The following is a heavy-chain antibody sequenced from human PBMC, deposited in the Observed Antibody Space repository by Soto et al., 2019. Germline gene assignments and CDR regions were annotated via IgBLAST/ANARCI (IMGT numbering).Heavy chain of an antibody. Sequence: EVQLVESGGGLVKPGGSLRLSCAASGFTFSNAWMNWVRQAPGKGLEWVGRIKSKTDGGTTDYAAPVKGRFTISRDDSKNTLYLQMNSLKTEDTAVYYCTNYYYFWSGPYYWGQGTLVTVSS. CDR3: TNYYYFWSGPYY. CDR2: IKSKTDGGTT. CDR1: GFTFSNAW. D-gene: IGHD3-3*01. V-gene: IGHV3-15*07. J-gene: IGHJ4*02.